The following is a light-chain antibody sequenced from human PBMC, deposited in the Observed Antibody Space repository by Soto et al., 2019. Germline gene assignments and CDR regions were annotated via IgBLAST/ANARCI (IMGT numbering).Light chain of an antibody. CDR2: KAS. CDR3: QQHHEYAALT. V-gene: IGKV1-5*03. Sequence: DIQMTQSPSALSASVGDRVTITCRASQSVSIWLAWYQQKPGKAPNLLIYKASSLQSGVPSRFSGSGSGTKFTLTISGLQTEDSATYYSQQHHEYAALTFGQGTKVEIK. CDR1: QSVSIW. J-gene: IGKJ1*01.